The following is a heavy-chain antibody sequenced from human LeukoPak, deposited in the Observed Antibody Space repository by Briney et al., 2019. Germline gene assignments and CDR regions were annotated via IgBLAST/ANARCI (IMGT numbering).Heavy chain of an antibody. J-gene: IGHJ6*03. CDR2: INHSGST. D-gene: IGHD3-16*02. CDR1: GGSFSGYY. CDR3: ARGRSYDYVWGSYRRDTYYYYYYYMDV. V-gene: IGHV4-34*01. Sequence: SETLSLTCAVYGGSFSGYYWSWIRQPPGKGLEWIGEINHSGSTNYNPSLKSRVTISVDTSKNQFSLKLSSVTAADTAVYYCARGRSYDYVWGSYRRDTYYYYYYYMDVWGKGTTVTVSS.